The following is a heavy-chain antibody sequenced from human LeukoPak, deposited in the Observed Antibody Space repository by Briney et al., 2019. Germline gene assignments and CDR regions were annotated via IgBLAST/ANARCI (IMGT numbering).Heavy chain of an antibody. Sequence: ASVKVSCKASGYTFTSYDINWVRQATGQGLEWMGWMNPNSGNTGYAQKFQGRVTMTRNTSISTAYMELSSLRSEDTAVYYCARGQGIAVAGIEYWFDPWGQETLVTVSS. J-gene: IGHJ5*02. CDR2: MNPNSGNT. CDR1: GYTFTSYD. D-gene: IGHD6-19*01. CDR3: ARGQGIAVAGIEYWFDP. V-gene: IGHV1-8*01.